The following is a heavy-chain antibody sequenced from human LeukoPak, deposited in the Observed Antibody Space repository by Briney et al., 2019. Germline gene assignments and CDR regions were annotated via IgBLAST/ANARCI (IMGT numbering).Heavy chain of an antibody. CDR2: IYHSGST. V-gene: IGHV4-4*02. J-gene: IGHJ4*02. CDR1: GGSISSSNW. D-gene: IGHD3-22*01. CDR3: ARDFLGNYYDSSGPDY. Sequence: SETLSLTCAVSGGSISSSNWWSWVRQPPGKGLEWIGEIYHSGSTNYNPSLKSRVTISVDKSKNQFSLKLSSVTAADTAVYYCARDFLGNYYDSSGPDYWGQGTLVTVSS.